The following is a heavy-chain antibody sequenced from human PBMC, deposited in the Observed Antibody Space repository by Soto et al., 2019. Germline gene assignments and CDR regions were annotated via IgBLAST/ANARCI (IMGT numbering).Heavy chain of an antibody. J-gene: IGHJ4*02. CDR1: GFAFSSYA. CDR2: ISGSGDNT. D-gene: IGHD2-2*01. CDR3: AKDKTCSITTCLPFDY. Sequence: RLSCAASGFAFSSYAMSWVRQAPGKGLEWVSGISGSGDNTYYADSVKGRFTISRDNSKNTLYLQMNSLRAEDTAVYYCAKDKTCSITTCLPFDYWGQGTLVTVSS. V-gene: IGHV3-23*01.